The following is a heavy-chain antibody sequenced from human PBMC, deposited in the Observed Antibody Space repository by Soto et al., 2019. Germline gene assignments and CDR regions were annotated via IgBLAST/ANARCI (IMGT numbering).Heavy chain of an antibody. Sequence: GEFLKVSCRGSGYSFTSYCIGWVRQMPGKGLEWMGIIYPGDSDTRYSPSFQGQVTISADKSISTAYLQWSSLKASDTAMYYCARLGGDYYYGSGSGGDFDYWGQGTLVTVSS. CDR2: IYPGDSDT. V-gene: IGHV5-51*01. CDR3: ARLGGDYYYGSGSGGDFDY. D-gene: IGHD3-10*01. J-gene: IGHJ4*02. CDR1: GYSFTSYC.